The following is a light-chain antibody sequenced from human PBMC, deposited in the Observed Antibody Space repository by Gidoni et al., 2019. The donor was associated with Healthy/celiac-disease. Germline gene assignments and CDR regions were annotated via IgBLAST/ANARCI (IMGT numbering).Light chain of an antibody. Sequence: EIVLTHSPATLSLSPGERSTLSCRASQSVSSYLAWYQQKPGQAPRLLIYDASNRATGIPARFRGSGSGTDLTLTISSLEPEDFAVYYCQQRSNWQLTFGGGTKVEIK. CDR1: QSVSSY. J-gene: IGKJ4*01. CDR2: DAS. V-gene: IGKV3-11*01. CDR3: QQRSNWQLT.